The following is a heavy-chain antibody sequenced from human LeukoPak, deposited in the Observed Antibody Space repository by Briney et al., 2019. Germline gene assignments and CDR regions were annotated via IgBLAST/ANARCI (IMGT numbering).Heavy chain of an antibody. D-gene: IGHD4-23*01. J-gene: IGHJ4*02. CDR1: GYSFISYW. CDR3: ARLDYAGNPFDN. V-gene: IGHV5-51*01. CDR2: IYPGDSDT. Sequence: TGESLKISCKVSGYSFISYWIGWVRQMPDKDLESLGMIYPGDSDTRYSPSFQGLVTLSVDKSITTAYLQWSSLKASDTAIYYCARLDYAGNPFDNWGPGTLVTVSS.